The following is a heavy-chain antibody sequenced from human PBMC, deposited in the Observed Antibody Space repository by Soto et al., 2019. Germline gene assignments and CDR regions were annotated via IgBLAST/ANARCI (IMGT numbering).Heavy chain of an antibody. CDR3: ARVWQWLDSYYFDY. J-gene: IGHJ4*02. CDR2: INAGNGNT. Sequence: ASVKVSCKASGYTFTSYAMHWVRQAPGQRLEWMGWINAGNGNTKYSQKFQGRVTITRDTSASTAYMELSSLRSEDTAVYYCARVWQWLDSYYFDYWGQGPLVTVSS. D-gene: IGHD6-19*01. CDR1: GYTFTSYA. V-gene: IGHV1-3*01.